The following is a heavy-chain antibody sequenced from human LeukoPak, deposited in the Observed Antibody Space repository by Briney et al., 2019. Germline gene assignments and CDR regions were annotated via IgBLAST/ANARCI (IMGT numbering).Heavy chain of an antibody. Sequence: PSETLSLTCTVSGGSISGYYWSWSRQPPGKGLEWIGEIYHSGSTNYNPSLKSRVTISVDKSKNQFSLKLSSVTAADTAVYYCARRGGYSSSSFDYWGQGTLVTVSS. CDR2: IYHSGST. CDR1: GGSISGYY. D-gene: IGHD6-13*01. J-gene: IGHJ4*02. V-gene: IGHV4-59*12. CDR3: ARRGGYSSSSFDY.